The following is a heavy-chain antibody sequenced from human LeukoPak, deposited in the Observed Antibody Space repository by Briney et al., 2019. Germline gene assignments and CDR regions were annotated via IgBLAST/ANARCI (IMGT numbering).Heavy chain of an antibody. CDR1: GFSFSSYS. CDR2: INHSGST. CDR3: ARRGGLLRYFDWPPYYFDY. Sequence: GSLRLSCAASGFSFSSYSMNWARQPPGKGLEWIGEINHSGSTNYNPSLKSRVTISVDTSKNQFSLKLSSVTAADTAVYYCARRGGLLRYFDWPPYYFDYWGQGTLVTVSP. D-gene: IGHD3-9*01. V-gene: IGHV4-34*01. J-gene: IGHJ4*02.